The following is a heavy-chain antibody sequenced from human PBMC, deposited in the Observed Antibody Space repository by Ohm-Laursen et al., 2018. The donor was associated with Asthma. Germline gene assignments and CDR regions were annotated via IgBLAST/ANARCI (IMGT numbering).Heavy chain of an antibody. D-gene: IGHD3-10*01. CDR2: VYYSGTT. Sequence: SDTLSLTCTVSGGSISSGGYYWSWIRQPPGKGLEWLGYVYYSGTTNYNPSLKSRVTISVDTSKNQFSLKLSSVTAADTAVYYCARDRWFRELLGDYYYYGMDVWGQGTTVTVSS. CDR3: ARDRWFRELLGDYYYYGMDV. V-gene: IGHV4-61*08. CDR1: GGSISSGGYY. J-gene: IGHJ6*02.